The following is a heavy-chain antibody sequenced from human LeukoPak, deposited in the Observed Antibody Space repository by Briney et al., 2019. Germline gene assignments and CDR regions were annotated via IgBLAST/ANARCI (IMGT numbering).Heavy chain of an antibody. CDR2: IDSGGRT. J-gene: IGHJ6*02. Sequence: PGGSLRLSCEASGFTVSSNYMSWVRQAPGKGLEWVTVIDSGGRTHYADSVKGRFTISRDNSKNTLYLQMNSLRAEDTAVYYCARGNVYYYGMDVWGQGTTVTVSS. V-gene: IGHV3-53*01. D-gene: IGHD4-11*01. CDR3: ARGNVYYYGMDV. CDR1: GFTVSSNY.